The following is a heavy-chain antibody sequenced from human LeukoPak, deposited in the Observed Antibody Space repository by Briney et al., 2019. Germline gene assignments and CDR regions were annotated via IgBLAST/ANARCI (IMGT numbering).Heavy chain of an antibody. CDR1: GFTFSSYG. Sequence: GGSLRLSCAASGFTFSSYGMHWVRQAPGKGLEWLAVISYDGSNKYYADSVKGRFTISRDNSKNTLYLQMNSLRAEDTAVYYCAKNTQYSGYYDCWGQGTLVAVSS. D-gene: IGHD6-6*01. V-gene: IGHV3-30*18. CDR2: ISYDGSNK. CDR3: AKNTQYSGYYDC. J-gene: IGHJ4*02.